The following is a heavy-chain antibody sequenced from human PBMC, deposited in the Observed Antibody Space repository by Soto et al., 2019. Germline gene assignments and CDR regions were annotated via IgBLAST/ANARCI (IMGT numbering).Heavy chain of an antibody. CDR3: ARRWMGSSSWYNWFDP. J-gene: IGHJ5*02. Sequence: SETLSLTCAVSGGSISSSNWWRWVRQPPGKGLEWIGEIYHSGSTNYNPSLKSRVTISVDKSKNQFSLKLSSVTAADTAVYYCARRWMGSSSWYNWFDPWGQGTLVTVS. CDR1: GGSISSSNW. CDR2: IYHSGST. D-gene: IGHD6-13*01. V-gene: IGHV4-4*02.